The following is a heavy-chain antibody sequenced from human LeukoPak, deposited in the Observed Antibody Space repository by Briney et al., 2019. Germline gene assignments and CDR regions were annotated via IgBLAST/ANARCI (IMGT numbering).Heavy chain of an antibody. CDR3: AKDHHDYNYYYYGMDV. CDR1: GFTFSSYG. J-gene: IGHJ6*02. Sequence: GRSLRLSCAASGFTFSSYGMHWVRQAPGKGLEWVAVISYDGSNKYYADSVKGRFTISRDNSKNTLYLQMNSLRAEDTAVYYCAKDHHDYNYYYYGMDVWGQGTTVTVSS. D-gene: IGHD4/OR15-4a*01. V-gene: IGHV3-30*18. CDR2: ISYDGSNK.